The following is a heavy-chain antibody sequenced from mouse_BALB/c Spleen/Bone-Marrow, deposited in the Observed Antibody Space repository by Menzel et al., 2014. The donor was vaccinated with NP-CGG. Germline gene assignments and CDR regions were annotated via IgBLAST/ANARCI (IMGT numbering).Heavy chain of an antibody. CDR2: ISSGGSYT. CDR3: ARHDYDEENFDY. Sequence: EVKLVESGGDLVKPGGSLKLSCAASGFTFSSYGMSWVRQTPDKRLEWVATISSGGSYTYYPDSVKGRFTISRDNAKNTLYLQMSSLKSEDTAMYYCARHDYDEENFDYCGQGTTLTVSS. J-gene: IGHJ2*01. D-gene: IGHD2-4*01. V-gene: IGHV5-6*01. CDR1: GFTFSSYG.